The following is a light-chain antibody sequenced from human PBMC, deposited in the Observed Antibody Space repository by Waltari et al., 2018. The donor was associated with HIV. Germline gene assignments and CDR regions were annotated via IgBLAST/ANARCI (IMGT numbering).Light chain of an antibody. CDR2: NNN. CDR3: AAWDDSLSGGV. J-gene: IGLJ2*01. V-gene: IGLV1-44*01. CDR1: SSNIGSNS. Sequence: QSVLTQPPSASGTPGQRVTISCSGSSSNIGSNSVNCYQQLPGTAPKLLIYNNNERPSGVPDRFSGSRSGASASLAISGLQSEDEADYYCAAWDDSLSGGVFGGGTKLTGL.